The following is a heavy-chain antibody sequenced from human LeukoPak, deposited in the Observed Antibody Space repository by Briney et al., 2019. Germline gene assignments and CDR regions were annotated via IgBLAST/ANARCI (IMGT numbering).Heavy chain of an antibody. CDR2: ISSNGGST. D-gene: IGHD1-26*01. V-gene: IGHV3-64*04. Sequence: GGSLRLSCSASGFTFSSYAMHWVRQAPGKGLEYVSAISSNGGSTYYADSVKGRFTISRDDSKNTLYLQMNSLRAEDTAVYYCAKDLGRYRNNYFDYWGQGTLVTVSS. J-gene: IGHJ4*02. CDR1: GFTFSSYA. CDR3: AKDLGRYRNNYFDY.